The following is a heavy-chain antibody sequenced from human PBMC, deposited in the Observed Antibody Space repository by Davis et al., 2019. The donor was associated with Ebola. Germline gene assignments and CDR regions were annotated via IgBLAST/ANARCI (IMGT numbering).Heavy chain of an antibody. Sequence: GESLKISCAASGFTFSRHAIHWVRQAPTKGLEWVAVISYDGLNTYYADSVKGRFIISRDNSKNTLYLQINSLRSEDTAVYYCARDRYSDGSGYFFEQSHWGQGTLVTVSS. D-gene: IGHD3-22*01. CDR2: ISYDGLNT. CDR1: GFTFSRHA. V-gene: IGHV3-30-3*01. J-gene: IGHJ4*02. CDR3: ARDRYSDGSGYFFEQSH.